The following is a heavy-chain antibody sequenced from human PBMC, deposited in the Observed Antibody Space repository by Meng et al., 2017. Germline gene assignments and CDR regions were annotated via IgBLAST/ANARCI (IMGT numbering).Heavy chain of an antibody. Sequence: GESLKISCAASGFTFSSYEMNWVRQAPGKGLEWVSYISSSGSTIYYADSVKGRFTISRDNAKNSLYLQMNSLRAEDTTVYYCARGDGYSYGNLARRLVDYWGQGTLVTFSS. J-gene: IGHJ4*02. D-gene: IGHD5-18*01. CDR1: GFTFSSYE. V-gene: IGHV3-48*03. CDR2: ISSSGSTI. CDR3: ARGDGYSYGNLARRLVDY.